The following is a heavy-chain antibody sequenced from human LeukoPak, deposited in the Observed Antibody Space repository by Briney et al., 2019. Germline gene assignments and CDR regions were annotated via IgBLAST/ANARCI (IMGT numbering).Heavy chain of an antibody. D-gene: IGHD6-13*01. CDR3: ARGGYSSSWANFDY. Sequence: QSGGSLRLSCAASGFTFSSYAMHWVRQAPGKGLEWVAVISYDGSNKYYADSVKGRFTISRDNSKNTLYLQMNSLRAEDTAVYYCARGGYSSSWANFDYWGQGTLVTVSS. V-gene: IGHV3-30*04. J-gene: IGHJ4*02. CDR2: ISYDGSNK. CDR1: GFTFSSYA.